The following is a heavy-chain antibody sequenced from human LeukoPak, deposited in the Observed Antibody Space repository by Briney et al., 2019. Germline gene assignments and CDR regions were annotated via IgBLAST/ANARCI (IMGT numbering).Heavy chain of an antibody. D-gene: IGHD1-20*01. V-gene: IGHV4-39*01. CDR3: ARSITGTTSDSFDD. Sequence: PSETLSLTCTVSGGSISTSGYYWGWVRQPPGKGLEWIGSISYSGNTYYYPSLRSRVTISADRSKNQFFLNLRYVTAADTAVYYCARSITGTTSDSFDDWGQGSLVTVSS. CDR1: GGSISTSGYY. CDR2: ISYSGNT. J-gene: IGHJ4*02.